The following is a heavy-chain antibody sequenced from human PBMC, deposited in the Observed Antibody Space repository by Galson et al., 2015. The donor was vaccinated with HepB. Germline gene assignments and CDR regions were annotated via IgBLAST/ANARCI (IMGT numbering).Heavy chain of an antibody. CDR1: GFTFSSYA. V-gene: IGHV3-64*02. J-gene: IGHJ4*02. CDR2: ISSNGGST. CDR3: ARGISYYDFWSGYYTRREYYFDY. D-gene: IGHD3-3*01. Sequence: SLRLSCAASGFTFSSYAMHWIRQAPGKGLEYVSAISSNGGSTYYADSVKGRFTISRDNSKNTLYLQMGSLRAEDMAVYYCARGISYYDFWSGYYTRREYYFDYWGQGTLVTVSS.